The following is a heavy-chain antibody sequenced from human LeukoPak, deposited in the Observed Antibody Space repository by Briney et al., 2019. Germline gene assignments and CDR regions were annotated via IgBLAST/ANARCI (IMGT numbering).Heavy chain of an antibody. Sequence: GGSLRLSCAASGFTFTSYWIHWVRQAPGKGLVWVSRIKSDGTSINYADSVKGRFTISRDNTKNTVYLQMNSLTAEDTAVYYCARGMFGGYYTDYWGQGTLVTVSS. D-gene: IGHD3-3*01. V-gene: IGHV3-74*01. CDR2: IKSDGTSI. J-gene: IGHJ4*02. CDR1: GFTFTSYW. CDR3: ARGMFGGYYTDY.